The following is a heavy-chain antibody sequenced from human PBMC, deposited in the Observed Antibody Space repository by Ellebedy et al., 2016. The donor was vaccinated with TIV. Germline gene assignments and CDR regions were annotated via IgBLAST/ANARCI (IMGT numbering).Heavy chain of an antibody. CDR1: GYTFTSYG. D-gene: IGHD3-22*01. CDR3: ARGGQPRYYDSSGAPEYFQH. V-gene: IGHV1-18*01. J-gene: IGHJ1*01. Sequence: AASVKVSCKASGYTFTSYGISWVRQAPGQGLEWMEWISAYNGNTNYAQKLQGRVTMTTDTSTSTAYMELRSLRSDDTAVYYCARGGQPRYYDSSGAPEYFQHWGQGTLVTVFS. CDR2: ISAYNGNT.